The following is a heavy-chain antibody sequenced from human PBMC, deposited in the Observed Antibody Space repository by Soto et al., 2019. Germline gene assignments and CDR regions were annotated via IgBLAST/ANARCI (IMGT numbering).Heavy chain of an antibody. D-gene: IGHD4-17*01. J-gene: IGHJ6*02. V-gene: IGHV3-15*01. CDR2: IKSKTDGGTT. CDR3: TTGTVPNCYYGMDV. CDR1: GFTFSNAW. Sequence: EVQLVESGGGLVKPGGSLRLSCAASGFTFSNAWMSWVRQAPGKGLEWVGRIKSKTDGGTTDYAAPVKGRFTISRDDSKNTLYLQMNSLKTEDTAVYYCTTGTVPNCYYGMDVWGQGTTVTVSS.